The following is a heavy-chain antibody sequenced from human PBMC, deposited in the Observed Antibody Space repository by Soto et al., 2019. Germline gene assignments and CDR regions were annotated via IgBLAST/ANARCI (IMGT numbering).Heavy chain of an antibody. Sequence: GGSLRLSCAASGFTFSGYAMPWVRQATGKGLEWVSAIGTAGDPYYPGSAKGRFTISRENAKNTMYLQVYSLRAGDTAVYYCARERLGLFDYWGQGTLVTVSS. CDR2: IGTAGDP. D-gene: IGHD6-25*01. J-gene: IGHJ4*02. CDR3: ARERLGLFDY. V-gene: IGHV3-13*05. CDR1: GFTFSGYA.